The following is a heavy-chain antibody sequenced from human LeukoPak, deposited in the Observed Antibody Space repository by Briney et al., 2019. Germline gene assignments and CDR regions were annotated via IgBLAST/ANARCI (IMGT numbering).Heavy chain of an antibody. V-gene: IGHV4-31*03. D-gene: IGHD4-23*01. CDR2: IYYSGST. J-gene: IGHJ3*02. CDR1: GGSISSSSYY. Sequence: PSETLSLTCTVSGGSISSSSYYWGWIRQHPGKGLEWIGYIYYSGSTYYNPSLKSRVTISVDTSKNQFSLKLSSVTAADTAVYYCARENRAMTTVVTPHSNDAFDIWGQGTMVTVSS. CDR3: ARENRAMTTVVTPHSNDAFDI.